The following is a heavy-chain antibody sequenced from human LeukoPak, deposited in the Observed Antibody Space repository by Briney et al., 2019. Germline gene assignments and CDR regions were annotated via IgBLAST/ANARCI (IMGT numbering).Heavy chain of an antibody. CDR1: GFSLDDYG. Sequence: GGSLRLSCAASGFSLDDYGTHWVRQAPGKGLQWVAGISWNSVNIDYADSVKGRIIISRDSAKNSLDVDMNSLRAEDTAIYYCAKDYGDLPIDYWGQGTLVTVSS. CDR2: ISWNSVNI. J-gene: IGHJ4*02. D-gene: IGHD4-17*01. V-gene: IGHV3-9*01. CDR3: AKDYGDLPIDY.